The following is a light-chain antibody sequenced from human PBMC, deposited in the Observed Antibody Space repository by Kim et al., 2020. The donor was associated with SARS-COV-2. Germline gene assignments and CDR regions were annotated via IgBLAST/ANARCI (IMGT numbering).Light chain of an antibody. V-gene: IGKV1-27*01. CDR3: QKYNGAPWT. J-gene: IGKJ1*01. CDR1: QCISND. CDR2: AAS. Sequence: ASVGDRLTITCRASQCISNDLAWYQQKPGKVPKLLIFAASALQSGVPSRFSGSGSGTDFTLTISSLQPEDVATYYCQKYNGAPWTFGQGTKLDIK.